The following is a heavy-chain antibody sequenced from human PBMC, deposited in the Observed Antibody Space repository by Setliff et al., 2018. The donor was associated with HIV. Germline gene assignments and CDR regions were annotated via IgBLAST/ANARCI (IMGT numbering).Heavy chain of an antibody. CDR3: ASAGPYCGDDCPYNWLTP. CDR1: GYTFTSYG. CDR2: ISAYNGNT. J-gene: IGHJ5*02. V-gene: IGHV1-18*01. Sequence: ASVKVSCKASGYTFTSYGISRVRQAPGQGLEWMGWISAYNGNTNYAQKLQGRVTMTTDTSTSTAYMELRSLRSDDTAVYYCASAGPYCGDDCPYNWLTPWGQGTLVTVSS. D-gene: IGHD2-21*02.